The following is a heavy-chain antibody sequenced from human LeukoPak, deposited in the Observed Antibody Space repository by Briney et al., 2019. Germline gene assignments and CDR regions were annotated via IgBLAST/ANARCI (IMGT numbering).Heavy chain of an antibody. D-gene: IGHD6-19*01. J-gene: IGHJ4*02. CDR1: GGSFSSGSYY. Sequence: SQTLSLTCTVSGGSFSSGSYYWIWIRQPAGSGLEWFGRIYTSGSTNYNPSLKSRLTISVDTSTHQFSLKLTSVPAADTAVYYCARTRVEAVAGSVGYYFASWGQGTLVTVSS. V-gene: IGHV4-61*02. CDR3: ARTRVEAVAGSVGYYFAS. CDR2: IYTSGST.